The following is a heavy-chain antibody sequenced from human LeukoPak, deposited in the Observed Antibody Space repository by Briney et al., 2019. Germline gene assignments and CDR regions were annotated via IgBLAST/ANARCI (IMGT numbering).Heavy chain of an antibody. Sequence: GGSLRLSCAASGFTFDDYGMSWVRQAPGKGLEWVSGINWNGGSTGYADSVKGRFTISRDNAKNSLYLQMNSLRAEDTALYYGARVTCSSTSCYVDYWGQGTLVTVSS. CDR2: INWNGGST. CDR3: ARVTCSSTSCYVDY. CDR1: GFTFDDYG. D-gene: IGHD2-2*01. J-gene: IGHJ4*02. V-gene: IGHV3-20*04.